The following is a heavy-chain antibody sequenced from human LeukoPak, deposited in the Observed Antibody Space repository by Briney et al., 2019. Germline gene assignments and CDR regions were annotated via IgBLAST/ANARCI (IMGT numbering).Heavy chain of an antibody. D-gene: IGHD6-25*01. CDR3: VRRQALRGRHRAFDP. Sequence: ASVKVSCKASGGTFSNYAISWVRQAPGPGFEWLGGIIPMFGSAKYAQKFQGRVTITTDESTTTAYMDLISLISEDTAVYYCVRRQALRGRHRAFDPWGQGTLVTVSS. CDR1: GGTFSNYA. CDR2: IIPMFGSA. J-gene: IGHJ5*02. V-gene: IGHV1-69*05.